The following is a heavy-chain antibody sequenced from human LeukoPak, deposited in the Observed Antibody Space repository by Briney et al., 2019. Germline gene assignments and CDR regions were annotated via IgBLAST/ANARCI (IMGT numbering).Heavy chain of an antibody. Sequence: SVKVSCKASGGTFSSYAISWVRQAPGQGLEWMGGIIPIFGTANYAQKFQGRVTITADESTSTAYMELSSLRSEDTAVYYCARHYYDSSGYYYDLEYFQHWGQGTLVTVSS. CDR2: IIPIFGTA. J-gene: IGHJ1*01. V-gene: IGHV1-69*13. CDR3: ARHYYDSSGYYYDLEYFQH. CDR1: GGTFSSYA. D-gene: IGHD3-22*01.